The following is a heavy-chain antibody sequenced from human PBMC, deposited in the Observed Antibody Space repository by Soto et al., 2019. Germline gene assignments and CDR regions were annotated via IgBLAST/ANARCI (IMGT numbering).Heavy chain of an antibody. V-gene: IGHV3-23*01. Sequence: PGGSLRLSCAASGFTFHNHGMGWVRQAPGKGLEWVSYISGSGGSTYYADSVKGRITISRDNSRTTVFLQMNSLTAEDTALYYCAKDRREFDILTGSFEYWGQGILVTVSS. D-gene: IGHD3-9*01. J-gene: IGHJ4*02. CDR1: GFTFHNHG. CDR3: AKDRREFDILTGSFEY. CDR2: ISGSGGST.